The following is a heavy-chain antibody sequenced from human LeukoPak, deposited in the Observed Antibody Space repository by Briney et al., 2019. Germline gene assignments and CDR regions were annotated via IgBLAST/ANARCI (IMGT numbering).Heavy chain of an antibody. CDR1: GFTFSSYA. CDR3: AREPTVTTGWNYYYGMDV. Sequence: PGRSLRLSCAASGFTFSSYAMHWVRQAPGKGLEWVAVISYDGSNKYYADSVKGRFTISRDNSKNTLYLQMNSLRAEDTAVYYCAREPTVTTGWNYYYGMDVWGQGTTVTVSS. D-gene: IGHD4-17*01. CDR2: ISYDGSNK. V-gene: IGHV3-30-3*01. J-gene: IGHJ6*02.